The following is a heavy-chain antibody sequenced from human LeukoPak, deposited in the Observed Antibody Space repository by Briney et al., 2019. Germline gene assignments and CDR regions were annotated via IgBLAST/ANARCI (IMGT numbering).Heavy chain of an antibody. CDR1: GGSFSGYY. CDR3: ARAEHLSTSCPCCMDG. Sequence: SETLSLTCAVYGGSFSGYYWSWIRQPPGKGLEWIGEINHSGSTNYNPSLKSRVTISVDTSKNQFSLKLSSVTAADTAVYYCARAEHLSTSCPCCMDGWGQGTTVTVSS. CDR2: INHSGST. J-gene: IGHJ6*02. V-gene: IGHV4-34*01. D-gene: IGHD2-2*01.